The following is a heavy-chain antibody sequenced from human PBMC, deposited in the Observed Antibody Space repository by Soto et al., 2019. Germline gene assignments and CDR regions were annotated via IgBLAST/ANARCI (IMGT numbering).Heavy chain of an antibody. D-gene: IGHD2-15*01. Sequence: ASVKVSCKASGGTFSSYAISWVRQAPGQGLEWMGGIIPIFGTANYAQKFQGRVTITADESTSTAYMELSSLRSEDTAVYYCARVAGDCSGGSCYYYYYYMDVWGKGTTVTVSS. CDR2: IIPIFGTA. CDR1: GGTFSSYA. CDR3: ARVAGDCSGGSCYYYYYYMDV. V-gene: IGHV1-69*13. J-gene: IGHJ6*03.